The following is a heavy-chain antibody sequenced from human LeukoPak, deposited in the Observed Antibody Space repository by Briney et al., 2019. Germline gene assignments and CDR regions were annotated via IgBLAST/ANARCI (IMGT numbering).Heavy chain of an antibody. CDR3: AKDGGLWVSAHWGDS. J-gene: IGHJ4*02. Sequence: GGSLRLSCAASGFTFSSYAMSWVRQAPGKGLEWVSAISGSGGGTYYADSVKGRFTISRDNSKNTVYLQINSLRVEDTAVYYCAKDGGLWVSAHWGDSWGRGTLVTVSS. D-gene: IGHD7-27*01. CDR2: ISGSGGGT. CDR1: GFTFSSYA. V-gene: IGHV3-23*01.